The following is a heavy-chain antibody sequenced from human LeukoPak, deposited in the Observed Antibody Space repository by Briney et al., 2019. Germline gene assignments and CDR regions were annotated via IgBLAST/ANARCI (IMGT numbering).Heavy chain of an antibody. CDR2: MNTNSGKT. J-gene: IGHJ4*02. D-gene: IGHD4-17*01. CDR3: ASSRTTVTSTTFDY. Sequence: WMNTNSGKTGYAQKFKGRVTMTRNTSISTAYMELSSMRSEDTAVYYCASSRTTVTSTTFDYWGQGTLVTVSS. V-gene: IGHV1-8*01.